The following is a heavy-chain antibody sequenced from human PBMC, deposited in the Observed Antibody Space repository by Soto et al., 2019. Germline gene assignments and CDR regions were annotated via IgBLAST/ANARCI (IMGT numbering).Heavy chain of an antibody. V-gene: IGHV4-30-4*01. CDR3: ARLTGPYYDSSGYYYGDY. Sequence: SETLSLTCTVSGGSISSGDYYWSWIRQPPGKGLEWIGYIYYSGSTYYNPSLKSRVTISVDTSKNQFSLKLSSVTAADTAVYYCARLTGPYYDSSGYYYGDYWGQGTLVTVS. CDR1: GGSISSGDYY. D-gene: IGHD3-22*01. J-gene: IGHJ4*02. CDR2: IYYSGST.